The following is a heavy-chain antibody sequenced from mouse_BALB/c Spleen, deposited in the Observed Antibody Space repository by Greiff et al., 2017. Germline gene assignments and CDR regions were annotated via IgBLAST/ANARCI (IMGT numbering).Heavy chain of an antibody. J-gene: IGHJ3*01. CDR1: GYTFTSYW. CDR3: ARDYGQAWFAY. D-gene: IGHD1-1*01. Sequence: QVHVKQSGAELARPGASVKLSCKASGYTFTSYWMQWVKQRPGQGLEWIGAIYPGDGDTRYTQKFKGKATLTADKSSSTAYMQLSSLASEDSAVYYCARDYGQAWFAYWGQGTLVTVSA. CDR2: IYPGDGDT. V-gene: IGHV1-87*01.